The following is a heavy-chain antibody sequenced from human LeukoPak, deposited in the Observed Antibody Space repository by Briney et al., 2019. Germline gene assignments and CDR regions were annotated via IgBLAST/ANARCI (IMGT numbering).Heavy chain of an antibody. D-gene: IGHD2-15*01. V-gene: IGHV3-30*18. CDR3: AKSGRVSWTDFQH. CDR2: ISYDGSNK. Sequence: GGSLRLSCAASGFTFSSYGMHWVRQAPGKGLEWVAVISYDGSNKYYADSVKGRFTISRDNSKNTLYLQMNSLRAEDTALYYCAKSGRVSWTDFQHWGQGTLVTVSS. CDR1: GFTFSSYG. J-gene: IGHJ1*01.